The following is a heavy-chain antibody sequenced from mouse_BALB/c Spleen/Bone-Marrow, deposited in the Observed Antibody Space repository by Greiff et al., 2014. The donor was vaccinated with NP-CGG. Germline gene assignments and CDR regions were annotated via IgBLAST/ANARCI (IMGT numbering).Heavy chain of an antibody. D-gene: IGHD1-1*01. Sequence: VQLQQSGAELAKPGASVKLSCTASGFNIKDTYMHWVKQRPEQGLEWIGRIDPADGDTKYDPKFQGKATITADTSSNTAYLQLSSLTSEDTAVYYCTTPSFYYGSSYWYFDVWGAGTTVTVSS. CDR1: GFNIKDTY. CDR3: TTPSFYYGSSYWYFDV. J-gene: IGHJ1*01. V-gene: IGHV14-3*02. CDR2: IDPADGDT.